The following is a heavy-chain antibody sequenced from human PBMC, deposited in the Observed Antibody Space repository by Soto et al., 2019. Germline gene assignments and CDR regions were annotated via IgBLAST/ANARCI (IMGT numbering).Heavy chain of an antibody. D-gene: IGHD1-26*01. CDR1: GFTFSTYA. CDR3: ARDPSGGDN. Sequence: GSLRLSCAASGFTFSTYAMSWVRQAPGKGLEWVSTVSGGGGGTYYADSVKGRFTISRDNSKNTLYLQMNSLRAEDTAVYYCARDPSGGDNWAQRTLVTVSS. V-gene: IGHV3-23*01. CDR2: VSGGGGGT. J-gene: IGHJ4*02.